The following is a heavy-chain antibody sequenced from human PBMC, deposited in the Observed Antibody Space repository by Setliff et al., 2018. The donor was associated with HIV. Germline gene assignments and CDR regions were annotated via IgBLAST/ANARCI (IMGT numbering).Heavy chain of an antibody. CDR2: ISGTGGDR. CDR3: AKDLGSSGFVNYYYYMDV. D-gene: IGHD6-19*01. Sequence: GESLRLSCAASGFTFSNYAMSWVRQAPGKGLEWVSVISGTGGDRYYADSVKGRFTISRDNSKSTLYLQMNSLRAEDTAVYYCAKDLGSSGFVNYYYYMDVWGKGTTVTVSS. CDR1: GFTFSNYA. J-gene: IGHJ6*03. V-gene: IGHV3-23*01.